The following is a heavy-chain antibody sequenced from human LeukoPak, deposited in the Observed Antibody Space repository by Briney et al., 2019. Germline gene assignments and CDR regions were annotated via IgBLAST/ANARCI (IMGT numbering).Heavy chain of an antibody. Sequence: ASVTVSCKASGGTFISYAISWVRQAPGQGLEWMGGIIPIFGTANYAQKFQGRVTITADESTSTAYMELSSLRSEDTAVYYCARVGGALGSSWYYFDYWGQGTLVTVSS. V-gene: IGHV1-69*13. J-gene: IGHJ4*02. D-gene: IGHD6-13*01. CDR3: ARVGGALGSSWYYFDY. CDR2: IIPIFGTA. CDR1: GGTFISYA.